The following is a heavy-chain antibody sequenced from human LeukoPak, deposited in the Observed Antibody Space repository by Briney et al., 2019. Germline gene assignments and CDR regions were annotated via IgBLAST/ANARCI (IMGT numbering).Heavy chain of an antibody. J-gene: IGHJ4*02. CDR2: ISYDGSNK. D-gene: IGHD5-18*01. V-gene: IGHV3-30*04. CDR1: GLNFSSYP. Sequence: GGSLRLSCAACGLNFSSYPMHWVRQAPGKGLEWVAVISYDGSNKYYADSVKGRFTISRDNSKNTLYLQMNSLRAEDTAVYYCARGGIHLDYWGQGTLVTVSS. CDR3: ARGGIHLDY.